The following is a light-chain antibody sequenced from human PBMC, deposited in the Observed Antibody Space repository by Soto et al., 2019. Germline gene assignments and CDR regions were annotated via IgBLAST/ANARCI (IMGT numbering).Light chain of an antibody. CDR2: KAS. J-gene: IGKJ1*01. V-gene: IGKV1-5*03. CDR1: QTISSW. CDR3: QHYNSYSEA. Sequence: DIQMTQSPSTLSGSVGDRVTITCRASQTISSWLAWYQQKPGKAPKLLLYKASTLKSGVPSRFRGSGSGTEFTLTISSLRPDDFAADYCQHYNSYSEAFVQGTKVELK.